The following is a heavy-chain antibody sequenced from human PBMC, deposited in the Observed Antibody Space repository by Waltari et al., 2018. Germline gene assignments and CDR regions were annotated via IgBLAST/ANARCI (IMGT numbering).Heavy chain of an antibody. J-gene: IGHJ4*02. Sequence: EVQLVESGGGLVQPGGSLRLSCAASGFTFSSYAMSWVRQAPGKGLEWVSAISGSGGSTYYADSVKGRFTISRDNSKNTLYLQMNSLRAEDTAVYYCAKSSQRITMVRGVKSGDFDYWGQGTLVTVSS. V-gene: IGHV3-23*04. CDR3: AKSSQRITMVRGVKSGDFDY. CDR1: GFTFSSYA. D-gene: IGHD3-10*01. CDR2: ISGSGGST.